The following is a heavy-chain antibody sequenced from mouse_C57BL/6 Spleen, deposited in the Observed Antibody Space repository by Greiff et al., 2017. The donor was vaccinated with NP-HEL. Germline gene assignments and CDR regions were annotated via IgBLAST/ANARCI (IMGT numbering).Heavy chain of an antibody. J-gene: IGHJ1*03. CDR1: GYTFTSCW. Sequence: QVQLQQPGAELVRPGSSVKLSCKASGYTFTSCWMHWVKQRPIQGLEWIGNIDPSDSETHYNQKFKDKATLTVDKSSSTAYMQLSSLTSEDSAVYYCALYDYDGYWYFDVWGTGTTVTVSS. CDR2: IDPSDSET. D-gene: IGHD2-4*01. CDR3: ALYDYDGYWYFDV. V-gene: IGHV1-52*01.